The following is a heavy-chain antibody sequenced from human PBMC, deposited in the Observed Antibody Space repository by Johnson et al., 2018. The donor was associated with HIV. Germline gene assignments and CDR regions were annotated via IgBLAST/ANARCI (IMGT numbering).Heavy chain of an antibody. J-gene: IGHJ3*02. V-gene: IGHV3-23*04. CDR1: GFTFSSYA. CDR2: ISGSGGST. Sequence: VQLVESGGGVVQPGRSLRLSCAASGFTFSSYAMSWVRQAPGKGLEWVSAISGSGGSTYYADSVKGRFTISRDNTKNTLYLQMNSLRAEDTAVYYCARGDGYRRAFDIWGQGTMVTVSS. CDR3: ARGDGYRRAFDI. D-gene: IGHD1-1*01.